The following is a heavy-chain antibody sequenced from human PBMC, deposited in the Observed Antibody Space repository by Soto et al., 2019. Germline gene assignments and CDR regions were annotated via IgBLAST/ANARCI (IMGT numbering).Heavy chain of an antibody. J-gene: IGHJ4*02. CDR3: ARDGADIYYFDY. V-gene: IGHV1-2*02. D-gene: IGHD3-16*01. Sequence: ASVKVSCKASGYTFTGYYMHWVRQAPGQGLEWMGWINPNSGGTNYADSVKGRFTISRDNSKNTLYLQMNSLRAEDTAVYYCARDGADIYYFDYWGQGTLVTVSS. CDR1: GYTFTGYY. CDR2: INPNSGGT.